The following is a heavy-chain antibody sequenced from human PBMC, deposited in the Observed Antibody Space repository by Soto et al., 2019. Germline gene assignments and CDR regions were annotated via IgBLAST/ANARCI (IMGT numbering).Heavy chain of an antibody. D-gene: IGHD2-21*02. Sequence: QLQLQESGPGLVKPSEILSLTCTVSGGSISSSSDYWGWIRQPPGKGLEWIGNIYYSGNTDYNPSLKIRVTISVDTSKNQFSLKLRSVTAADTAVYYCARPSSHGDSNGMDVWGQGTTVTVSS. V-gene: IGHV4-39*01. CDR3: ARPSSHGDSNGMDV. CDR2: IYYSGNT. CDR1: GGSISSSSDY. J-gene: IGHJ6*02.